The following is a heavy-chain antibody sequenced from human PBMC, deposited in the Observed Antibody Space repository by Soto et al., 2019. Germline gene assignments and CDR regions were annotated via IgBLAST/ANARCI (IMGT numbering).Heavy chain of an antibody. CDR2: IKSKTDGGTT. J-gene: IGHJ5*02. CDR3: TTDREPYCSGGSCFSARGVAGFDA. CDR1: GFTFSNAW. V-gene: IGHV3-15*01. D-gene: IGHD2-15*01. Sequence: GGSLRLSCAASGFTFSNAWMSWVRQAPGKGLEWVGRIKSKTDGGTTGYAAPVKGRFTISRDDSKNTLYLQMNSLKTEDTAVYDCTTDREPYCSGGSCFSARGVAGFDAWGQGTLVTVSS.